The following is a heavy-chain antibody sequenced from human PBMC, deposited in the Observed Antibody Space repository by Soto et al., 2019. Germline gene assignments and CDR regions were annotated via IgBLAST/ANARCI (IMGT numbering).Heavy chain of an antibody. CDR1: GYSFTSYW. D-gene: IGHD3-22*01. CDR3: ARRYDDSSGYYSPFDY. Sequence: PGESLKISCKGSGYSFTSYWIGWVRQMPGKGLEWMGIIYPGDSDTRYSPSFQGQVTISADKSISTAYLQWSSLKASDTAMYYCARRYDDSSGYYSPFDYWGQGTLVTVSS. V-gene: IGHV5-51*01. J-gene: IGHJ4*02. CDR2: IYPGDSDT.